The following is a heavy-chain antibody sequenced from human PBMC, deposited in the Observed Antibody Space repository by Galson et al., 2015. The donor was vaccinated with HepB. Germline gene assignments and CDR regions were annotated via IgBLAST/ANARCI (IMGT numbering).Heavy chain of an antibody. CDR1: GFIFNYYS. D-gene: IGHD6-19*01. CDR2: ISSRGDAI. CDR3: ARGRRGDSSGYRF. Sequence: SLRLSCAASGFIFNYYSMNWVRQAPGKGLEWISYISSRGDAIYYEDSVKGRFIISRDNANNSLYLQMNSLGAEDTAIYYCARGRRGDSSGYRFWGQGTLVIVSS. V-gene: IGHV3-48*01. J-gene: IGHJ4*02.